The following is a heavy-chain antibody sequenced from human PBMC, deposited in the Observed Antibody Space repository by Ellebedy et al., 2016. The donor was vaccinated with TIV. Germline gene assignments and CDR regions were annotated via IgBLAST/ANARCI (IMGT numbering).Heavy chain of an antibody. V-gene: IGHV4-59*08. CDR2: MYYSGSA. D-gene: IGHD6-19*01. CDR3: ARVPYSSGWYFDY. J-gene: IGHJ4*02. CDR1: GASTDSYF. Sequence: MPSETLSLTCSVSGASTDSYFWSRIRQPPGKGLQWIGYMYYSGSANYNPPLESRVTISIDTSKNQVSLKLSSVTAADTAVYYCARVPYSSGWYFDYWGQGTLVTVSS.